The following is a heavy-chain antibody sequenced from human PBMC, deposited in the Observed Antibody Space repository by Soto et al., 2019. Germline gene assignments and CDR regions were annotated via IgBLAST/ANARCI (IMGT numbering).Heavy chain of an antibody. D-gene: IGHD3-10*01. CDR3: AHIPSYYQYDWFDP. CDR2: IYWDDDK. V-gene: IGHV2-5*02. Sequence: QITLKESGPTLVKPTQTLTLTCTFSGFSLTTRGVGVGWIRQPPGKALECLALIYWDDDKRYSPSLQSRLSITKDPSKNQVVLTMTNMDPVDTATYYCAHIPSYYQYDWFDPWGQGTLVTVSS. J-gene: IGHJ5*02. CDR1: GFSLTTRGVG.